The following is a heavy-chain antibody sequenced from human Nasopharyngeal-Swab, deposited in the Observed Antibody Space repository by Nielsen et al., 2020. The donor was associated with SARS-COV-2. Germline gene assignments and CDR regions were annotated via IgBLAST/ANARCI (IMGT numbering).Heavy chain of an antibody. V-gene: IGHV5-51*01. CDR2: IYPGDSDT. Sequence: GESLKISCKGSGYSFTSYWIGWVRQMPGKGLEWIGIIYPGDSDTRYSPSFQGQVTISADKSISTAYLQWSSLKASDTAMYYCARQGAVAGYYYYYMDVWGKGTTVTVSS. CDR1: GYSFTSYW. D-gene: IGHD6-19*01. CDR3: ARQGAVAGYYYYYMDV. J-gene: IGHJ6*03.